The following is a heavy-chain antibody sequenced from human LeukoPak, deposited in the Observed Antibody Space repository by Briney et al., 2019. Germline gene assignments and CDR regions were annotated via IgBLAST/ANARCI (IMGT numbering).Heavy chain of an antibody. J-gene: IGHJ5*02. CDR1: GGTFSSYT. CDR2: IIPILGIA. V-gene: IGHV1-69*04. D-gene: IGHD6-13*01. Sequence: ASVKVSCKASGGTFSSYTISWVRQAPGQRLEWMGRIIPILGIANYAQKFQGRVTITADKSTSTAYMELSSLRSEDTAVYYCARDRNLEGIALSNWFDPWGQGTLVTVSS. CDR3: ARDRNLEGIALSNWFDP.